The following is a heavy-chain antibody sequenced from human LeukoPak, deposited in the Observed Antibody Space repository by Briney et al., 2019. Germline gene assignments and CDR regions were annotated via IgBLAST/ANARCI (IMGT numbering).Heavy chain of an antibody. V-gene: IGHV3-30*04. CDR2: ISYDGSNK. D-gene: IGHD6-19*01. J-gene: IGHJ6*02. CDR1: GFTFSSYA. CDR3: ARVKAVAGRVDYYYYVMDV. Sequence: GRSLRLSCAASGFTFSSYAMHWVRQAPGKGLEWVAVISYDGSNKYYADSVKGRFTISRDNSKNTLYLQMNSLRAEDTAVYYCARVKAVAGRVDYYYYVMDVWGQGTTVTVSS.